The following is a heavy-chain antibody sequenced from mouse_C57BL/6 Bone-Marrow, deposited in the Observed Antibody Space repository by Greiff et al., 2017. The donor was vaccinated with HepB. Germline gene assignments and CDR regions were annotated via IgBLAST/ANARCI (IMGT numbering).Heavy chain of an antibody. CDR1: GFTFSSYA. D-gene: IGHD4-1*01. J-gene: IGHJ2*01. V-gene: IGHV5-9-1*02. CDR2: ISSGGDYI. CDR3: TRDRTGTAFDY. Sequence: EVKLMESGEGLVKPGGSLKLSCAASGFTFSSYAMSWVRQTPEKRLEWVAYISSGGDYIYYADTVKGRFTISRDNAMNTLYLHMSSLKSEDTAMYYGTRDRTGTAFDYWGQGTTLTVSS.